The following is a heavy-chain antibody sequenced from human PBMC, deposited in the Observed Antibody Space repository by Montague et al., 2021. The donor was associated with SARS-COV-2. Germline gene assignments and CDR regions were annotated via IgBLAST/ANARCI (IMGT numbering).Heavy chain of an antibody. Sequence: SLRLSCAASGFTFSSYGMHWVRQAPGKGLEWVAVIWYDGSNKYYADSVKGRFTISRGNSKNTLYLQMNSLRAEDTAAYYCARDFGILTGTAPEDYWGQGTLVTVSS. D-gene: IGHD3-9*01. V-gene: IGHV3-33*01. CDR3: ARDFGILTGTAPEDY. CDR2: IWYDGSNK. J-gene: IGHJ4*02. CDR1: GFTFSSYG.